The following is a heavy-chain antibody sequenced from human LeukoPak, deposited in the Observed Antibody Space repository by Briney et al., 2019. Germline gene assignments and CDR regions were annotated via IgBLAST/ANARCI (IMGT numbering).Heavy chain of an antibody. CDR2: ISGSGGST. J-gene: IGHJ4*02. CDR3: AKAREAGAAGTTRYYFDY. V-gene: IGHV3-23*01. Sequence: GGPLRLSCAASGFTFSSYAMSWVRQAPGKGLEWVSAISGSGGSTYYADSVKGRFTISRDNSKNTLYLQMNSLRAEVTAVYYCAKAREAGAAGTTRYYFDYWGQGTLVTVSS. CDR1: GFTFSSYA. D-gene: IGHD6-13*01.